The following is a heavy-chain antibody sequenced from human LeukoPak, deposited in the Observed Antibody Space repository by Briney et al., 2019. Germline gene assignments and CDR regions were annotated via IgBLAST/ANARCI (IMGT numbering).Heavy chain of an antibody. CDR2: IYPGDSDT. Sequence: PGESLKISCKDSGYSFTTYWIAWVRQLPGKGLEWMGIIYPGDSDTTYSPSFQGQVTISADKSISTAYLQWNSLKASDTAMYYCARRRWADAFDIWGQGTMATVSS. CDR1: GYSFTTYW. CDR3: ARRRWADAFDI. V-gene: IGHV5-51*01. J-gene: IGHJ3*02. D-gene: IGHD4-23*01.